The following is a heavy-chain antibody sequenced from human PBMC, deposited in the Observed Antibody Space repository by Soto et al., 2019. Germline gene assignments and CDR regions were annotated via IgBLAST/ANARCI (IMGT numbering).Heavy chain of an antibody. Sequence: SVKVSCKASGGTFSSYAIIWVRQAPGQGLEWMGGIIPIFGTGNYAQKFQGRVTITADESTSTAYMELSSLRSEDTAVYYCARARTSSCPVGCWFDPWGQGTLVTV. CDR1: GGTFSSYA. J-gene: IGHJ5*02. D-gene: IGHD2-15*01. CDR2: IIPIFGTG. V-gene: IGHV1-69*13. CDR3: ARARTSSCPVGCWFDP.